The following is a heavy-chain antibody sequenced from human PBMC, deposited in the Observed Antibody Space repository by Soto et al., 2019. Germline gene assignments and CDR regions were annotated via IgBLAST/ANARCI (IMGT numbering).Heavy chain of an antibody. V-gene: IGHV1-69*05. CDR2: IIPIFATA. CDR1: GDTFSSYA. Sequence: SVKVSCKASGDTFSSYAINWVRQAPGQGLEWMGWIIPIFATAGYAQKFQGRVSITTNASMNTAYMELTSLRSEDTAVYYCTRGHGVWDSARPFCYYGMDVWGQGTTVTVSS. D-gene: IGHD3-3*01. CDR3: TRGHGVWDSARPFCYYGMDV. J-gene: IGHJ6*02.